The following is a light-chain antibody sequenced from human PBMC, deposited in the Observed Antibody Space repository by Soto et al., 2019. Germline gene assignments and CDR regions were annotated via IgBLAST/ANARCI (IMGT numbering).Light chain of an antibody. CDR2: DAS. Sequence: EIVMTQSPATLSVSPWEIATLSCRASQSVSSYLAWYQQKPGQAPRLLIYDASNRATGIPARFSGSGSGTDFTLTISSLEPEDFAVYYCQQRSNWPTFGGGTKVDIK. J-gene: IGKJ4*01. CDR1: QSVSSY. V-gene: IGKV3-11*01. CDR3: QQRSNWPT.